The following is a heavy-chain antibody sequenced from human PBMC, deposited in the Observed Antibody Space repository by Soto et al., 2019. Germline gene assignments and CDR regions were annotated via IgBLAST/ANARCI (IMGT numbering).Heavy chain of an antibody. CDR2: NSAYNGNT. D-gene: IGHD1-26*01. V-gene: IGHV1-18*01. J-gene: IGHJ1*01. Sequence: QVQLVQSGAEVKKPGASVKVSCKASGYTFTTYGISWVRQVPGQGLEWTGWNSAYNGNTNHAQKPQDRVTMTSDTSTSTAYMQLRSLRSDDTAVYYCATEGHVGSTIFFQYWGQGTLVTVSS. CDR1: GYTFTTYG. CDR3: ATEGHVGSTIFFQY.